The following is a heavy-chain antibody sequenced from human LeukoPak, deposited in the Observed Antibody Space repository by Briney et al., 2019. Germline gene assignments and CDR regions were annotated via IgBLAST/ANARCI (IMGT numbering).Heavy chain of an antibody. D-gene: IGHD3-22*01. CDR1: GGTFSSYT. J-gene: IGHJ4*02. Sequence: ASVKVSCKASGGTFSSYTISWVRQAPGQGLEWMGRIIPILGIANYAQKFQGRVTITADKSTSTAYMELSSLRSEDTAVYYCARETQRLNYHDSSGYYYYFDYWGQGTLVTVSS. CDR3: ARETQRLNYHDSSGYYYYFDY. CDR2: IIPILGIA. V-gene: IGHV1-69*04.